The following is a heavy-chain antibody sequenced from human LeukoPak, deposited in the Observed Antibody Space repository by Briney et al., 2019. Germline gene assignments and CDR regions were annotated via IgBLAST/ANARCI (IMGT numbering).Heavy chain of an antibody. Sequence: GGSLRLSCTASGFTFNTYSMNWVRQAPGKGLEWVASISDRGSYIYYTDSVKGRFTITRDNAKNSLYLQMNSLRADDTAVYYCANHLACGSTSCPSFDDWGQGTLVTVS. D-gene: IGHD2-2*01. V-gene: IGHV3-21*01. CDR1: GFTFNTYS. CDR2: ISDRGSYI. J-gene: IGHJ4*02. CDR3: ANHLACGSTSCPSFDD.